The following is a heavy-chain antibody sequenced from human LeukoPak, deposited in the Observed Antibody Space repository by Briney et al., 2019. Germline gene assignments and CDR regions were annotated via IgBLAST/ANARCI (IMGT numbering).Heavy chain of an antibody. D-gene: IGHD6-19*01. CDR2: IYLGDSDT. J-gene: IGHJ4*02. CDR3: ARHPSYTSGWPLDY. CDR1: GYSSTNYW. V-gene: IGHV5-51*01. Sequence: GESLKISCKGSGYSSTNYWIGWVRQMPGKGLEWMGIIYLGDSDTRYSPSFQGQVTISADKSITTAYLQWSSLKASDTAIYYCARHPSYTSGWPLDYWGQGTLVTVSS.